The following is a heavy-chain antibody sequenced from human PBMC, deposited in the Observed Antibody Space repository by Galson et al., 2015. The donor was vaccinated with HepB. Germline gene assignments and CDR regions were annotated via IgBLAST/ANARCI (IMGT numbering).Heavy chain of an antibody. V-gene: IGHV1-18*01. CDR2: ISAHNGNT. D-gene: IGHD2-2*03. CDR3: ARDLLRGYCSSASCTRFDP. CDR1: GYTFTSYG. Sequence: VKVSCKASGYTFTSYGIGWVRQAPGQGLEWMGWISAHNGNTNYAQQLQGRVTMTTDTSTTTAYMELRSLRSDDTAVYYCARDLLRGYCSSASCTRFDPWGQGTLVTVSS. J-gene: IGHJ5*02.